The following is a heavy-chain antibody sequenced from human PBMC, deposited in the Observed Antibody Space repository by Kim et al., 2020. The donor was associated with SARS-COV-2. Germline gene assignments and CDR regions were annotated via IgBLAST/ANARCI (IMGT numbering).Heavy chain of an antibody. D-gene: IGHD3-3*01. CDR3: ARSPGYDFWSGPEGY. Sequence: ASVKVSCKASGYTFTSYGISWVRQAPGQGLEWMGWISAYNGNTNYAQKLQGRVTMTTDTSTSTAYMELRSLRSDDTAVYYCARSPGYDFWSGPEGYWGQGTLVTVSS. V-gene: IGHV1-18*04. J-gene: IGHJ4*02. CDR1: GYTFTSYG. CDR2: ISAYNGNT.